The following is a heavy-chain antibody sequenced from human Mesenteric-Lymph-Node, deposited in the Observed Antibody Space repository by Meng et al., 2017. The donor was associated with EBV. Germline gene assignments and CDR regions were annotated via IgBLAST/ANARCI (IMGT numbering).Heavy chain of an antibody. V-gene: IGHV4-34*01. Sequence: QVQLQRLGAGVLKPSETLSLTCAVYGGSFNDYSWTWIRQPPGKGLEWIGEIDHSGSNNYNPSLKSRVTMAVDTSKNQFSLKLASVTAADTAVYYCARVDYTKSLPFDYWGRGTLVTVSS. CDR3: ARVDYTKSLPFDY. J-gene: IGHJ4*02. CDR1: GGSFNDYS. CDR2: IDHSGSN. D-gene: IGHD2-2*02.